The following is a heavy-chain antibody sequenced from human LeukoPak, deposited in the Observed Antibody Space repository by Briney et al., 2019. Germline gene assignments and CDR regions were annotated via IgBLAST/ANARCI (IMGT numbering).Heavy chain of an antibody. CDR2: INHSGRI. J-gene: IGHJ5*02. D-gene: IGHD3-9*01. CDR1: GGSFSGYY. Sequence: SETLSLTCAVYGGSFSGYYWSWIRQPPGKGLELIGEINHSGRINYNPSLKSRVTISVDTSKNQFSLKLSSVTAADTAVYYCARSPLTGNYGDWFDPWGQGTLVIVSS. CDR3: ARSPLTGNYGDWFDP. V-gene: IGHV4-34*01.